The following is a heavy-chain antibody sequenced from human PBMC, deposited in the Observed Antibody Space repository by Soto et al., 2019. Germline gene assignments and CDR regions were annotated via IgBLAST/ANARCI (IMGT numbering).Heavy chain of an antibody. J-gene: IGHJ5*01. V-gene: IGHV1-8*01. CDR3: ARSDGYKFNGLES. CDR2: MNPNSGNT. D-gene: IGHD2-21*01. CDR1: GYTFATYD. Sequence: QVQLVQSGAEVKTPGASVKVSCKASGYTFATYDINWVRQAPGQGLEWMGWMNPNSGNTGYAQKFQGRLTMTRDTALSVAHMELSSLRNEDTAVYYCARSDGYKFNGLESWGQGTLVTVSA.